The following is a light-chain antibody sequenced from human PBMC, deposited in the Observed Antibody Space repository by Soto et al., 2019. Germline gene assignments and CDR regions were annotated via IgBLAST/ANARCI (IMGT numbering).Light chain of an antibody. V-gene: IGLV2-14*01. CDR1: SSDVGGYKY. CDR3: CSHAGGYTWV. CDR2: EVS. Sequence: QSALTQPASVSGSPGQSITISCTGTSSDVGGYKYVSWYQQHPGKAPKLMIYEVSNRPSGVSNRFSGSKSGNTASLTISGLQTEDEADYYCCSHAGGYTWVFGGGTKLTVL. J-gene: IGLJ3*02.